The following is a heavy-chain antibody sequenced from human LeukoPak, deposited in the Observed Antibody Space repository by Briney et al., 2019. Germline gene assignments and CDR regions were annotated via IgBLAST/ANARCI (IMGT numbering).Heavy chain of an antibody. Sequence: SETLSLTCAVYGGSFSGYYWSWIRQPPGKGLEWIGEINHSGSTNYNPSLKSRVTISVDTSKNQFSLKLSSVTAADTAVYYCARLPAAIDYYYYYGMDVWGQGTTVTVSS. J-gene: IGHJ6*02. CDR1: GGSFSGYY. D-gene: IGHD2-2*01. V-gene: IGHV4-34*01. CDR3: ARLPAAIDYYYYYGMDV. CDR2: INHSGST.